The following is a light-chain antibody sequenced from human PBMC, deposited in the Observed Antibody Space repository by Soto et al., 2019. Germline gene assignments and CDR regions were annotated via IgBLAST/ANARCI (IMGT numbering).Light chain of an antibody. J-gene: IGKJ2*01. CDR1: QSVSSY. CDR3: QQYNNWPLMYT. Sequence: EIVLTQSPATLSLSPGERATLSCRASQSVSSYLAWYQQKPGQAPRLLIYDASNRATGIPARFSGSGSGTEFTLTISSLQSEDFAVYYCQQYNNWPLMYTFGQGTKLEIK. V-gene: IGKV3-15*01. CDR2: DAS.